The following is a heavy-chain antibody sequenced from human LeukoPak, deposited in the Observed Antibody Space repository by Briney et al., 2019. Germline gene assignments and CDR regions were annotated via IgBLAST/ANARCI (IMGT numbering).Heavy chain of an antibody. V-gene: IGHV3-23*01. J-gene: IGHJ4*02. CDR1: GFTLSTNA. D-gene: IGHD1-26*01. Sequence: GGSLGLFCLTSGFTLSTNAMSWVRQAPGKGLEWISGISGSGASTYYADSVKGRFTISRDDSRNTLYLQMNSLRGDDTAVYYCAKDVGKWESLHFFDYWGQGTLDTVSS. CDR3: AKDVGKWESLHFFDY. CDR2: ISGSGAST.